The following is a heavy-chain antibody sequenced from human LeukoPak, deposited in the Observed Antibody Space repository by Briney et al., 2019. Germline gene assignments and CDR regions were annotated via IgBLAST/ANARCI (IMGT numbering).Heavy chain of an antibody. CDR3: ARGFSFATWSGYYAYYFDY. V-gene: IGHV4-39*07. J-gene: IGHJ4*02. Sequence: PSETLSLTCTVSGGSISSSSYYWGWIRQPPGKGLEWIGEINHSGSTNYNPSLKSRVTISVDTSKNQFSLKLSSVTAADTAVYYCARGFSFATWSGYYAYYFDYWGQGTLVTVSS. D-gene: IGHD3-3*01. CDR1: GGSISSSSYY. CDR2: INHSGST.